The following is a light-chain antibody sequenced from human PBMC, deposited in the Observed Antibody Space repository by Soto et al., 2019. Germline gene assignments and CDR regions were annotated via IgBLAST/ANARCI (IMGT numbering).Light chain of an antibody. CDR1: SSDVGGYNY. CDR3: QSYDRSLSSPI. V-gene: IGLV2-14*01. J-gene: IGLJ2*01. CDR2: DVS. Sequence: QSALTQPASVSGSPGQSITVSCTGTSSDVGGYNYVSWYQQHPGKAPKLMIYDVSNRPSGVSNRFSGSKSGNTASLTISGLQAEDEADYYCQSYDRSLSSPIFGGGTKLTVL.